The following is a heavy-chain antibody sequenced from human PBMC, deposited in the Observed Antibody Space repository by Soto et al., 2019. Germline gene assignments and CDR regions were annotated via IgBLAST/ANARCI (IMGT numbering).Heavy chain of an antibody. V-gene: IGHV3-30*18. CDR1: GFTFSSYG. CDR3: AKGSRIVVPADAFDY. J-gene: IGHJ4*02. CDR2: ISYDGSNK. D-gene: IGHD2-2*01. Sequence: QVQLVESGGGVVQPGRSLRLSCAASGFTFSSYGMHWVRQAPGKGLEWVAVISYDGSNKYYADSVKGRFTISRDNSKNTLYLKINSLRAEDTAVYYCAKGSRIVVPADAFDYGGRETLFTVSS.